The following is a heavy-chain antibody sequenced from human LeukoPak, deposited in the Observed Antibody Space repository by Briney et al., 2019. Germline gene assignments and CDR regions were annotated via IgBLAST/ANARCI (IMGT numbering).Heavy chain of an antibody. CDR3: AKDGGSWDYFDY. J-gene: IGHJ4*02. Sequence: GRSLRLSCAASGFTFDDYAMHWVRQAPGKGLEWVSGISWNSGSIGYADPVKGRFTISRDNAKNSLYLQMNSLRAEDTALYYCAKDGGSWDYFDYWGQGTLVTVSS. CDR2: ISWNSGSI. D-gene: IGHD6-13*01. CDR1: GFTFDDYA. V-gene: IGHV3-9*01.